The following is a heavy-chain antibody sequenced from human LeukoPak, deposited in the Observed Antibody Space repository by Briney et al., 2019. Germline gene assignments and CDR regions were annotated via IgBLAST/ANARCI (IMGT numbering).Heavy chain of an antibody. CDR1: GYTFTGYF. CDR2: MNSNSGAA. Sequence: ASVKVSCKASGYTFTGYFVYSGREAPGQGLEWIGWMNSNSGAAHSAQKFQGRVTSSSDTSISTAYMDMSRLGSVDTPPCFCAFERCIGCCNQAFDSWGQGTLVTVSS. J-gene: IGHJ4*02. V-gene: IGHV1-2*02. CDR3: AFERCIGCCNQAFDS. D-gene: IGHD2-15*01.